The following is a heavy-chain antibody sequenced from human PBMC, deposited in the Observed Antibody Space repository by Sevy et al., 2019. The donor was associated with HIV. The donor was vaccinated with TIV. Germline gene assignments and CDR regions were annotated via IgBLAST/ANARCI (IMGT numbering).Heavy chain of an antibody. CDR3: AHSSGAVAGLFDF. CDR1: GFQPSTRGVG. CDR2: IYWDEEN. D-gene: IGHD6-19*01. J-gene: IGHJ4*02. Sequence: SGPTLVNPKQPLTRTSTFSGFQPSTRGVGLAWIRHPPGKALKGLALIYWDEENRYSPSLKSRLTITKDTSKNQVVLTMTNMDPVDTATYYCAHSSGAVAGLFDFWGQGTLVTVSS. V-gene: IGHV2-5*02.